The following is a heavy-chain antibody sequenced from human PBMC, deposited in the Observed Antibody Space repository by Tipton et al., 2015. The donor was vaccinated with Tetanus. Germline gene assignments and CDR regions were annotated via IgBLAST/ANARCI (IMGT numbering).Heavy chain of an antibody. V-gene: IGHV3-30*18. CDR1: GFTFSIYG. Sequence: AASGFTFSIYGMYWVRQAPGKGLEWVAFISYDGSTEYYAKSVKGRFTISRDNSKHTLYLQMNSLGPEDTAVYYCAKDLRYLSSWHDSWGQGALVTVSS. CDR2: ISYDGSTE. D-gene: IGHD6-13*01. J-gene: IGHJ5*01. CDR3: AKDLRYLSSWHDS.